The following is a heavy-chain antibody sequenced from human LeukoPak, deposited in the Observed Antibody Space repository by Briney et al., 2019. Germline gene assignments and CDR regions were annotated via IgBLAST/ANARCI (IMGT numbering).Heavy chain of an antibody. CDR2: INHSGST. V-gene: IGHV4-34*01. D-gene: IGHD3-16*02. J-gene: IGHJ4*02. CDR1: GGSFSGNY. CDR3: ARGYRYFDY. Sequence: SETLSLSGAVYGGSFSGNYWSWIRQPPGKGLEWIGEINHSGSTNYNPSLKSRVTISVDTSKNQFSLKLSSVTAADTAVYYCARGYRYFDYWGQGTLVTVSS.